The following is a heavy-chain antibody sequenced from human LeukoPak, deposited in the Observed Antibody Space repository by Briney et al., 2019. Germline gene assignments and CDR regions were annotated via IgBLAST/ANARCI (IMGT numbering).Heavy chain of an antibody. CDR2: IYTSGST. CDR1: GGSISSGSYY. Sequence: SETLSLTCTVSGGSISSGSYYWSWIRQPAGKGLEWIGRIYTSGSTNYNPSLKNRVTMSLDASKNQFSLNLRSVTAADTALYYCARYRSGYEGWFDPWGEGTLVTVSS. D-gene: IGHD5-12*01. V-gene: IGHV4-61*02. CDR3: ARYRSGYEGWFDP. J-gene: IGHJ5*02.